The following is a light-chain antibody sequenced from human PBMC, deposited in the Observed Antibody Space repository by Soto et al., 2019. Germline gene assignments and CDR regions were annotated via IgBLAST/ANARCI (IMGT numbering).Light chain of an antibody. CDR2: GAS. Sequence: EIVLTQSPGTLSLSPGERATLSCRASQSVSSSYLAWYQQKPGQAPRLLIYGASSRATGIPDRFSGSGSGTDFTLTISRLETEDFAVYYCQQDASSPVYTFGQGTKLEIK. CDR3: QQDASSPVYT. CDR1: QSVSSSY. V-gene: IGKV3-20*01. J-gene: IGKJ2*01.